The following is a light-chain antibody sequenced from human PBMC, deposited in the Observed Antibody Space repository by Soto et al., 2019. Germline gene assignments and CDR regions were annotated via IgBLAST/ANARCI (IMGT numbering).Light chain of an antibody. CDR3: QQAFSAEWT. CDR1: QSIGTF. CDR2: TSF. J-gene: IGKJ1*01. Sequence: IQMTQSPSSLSASVGDRVSITCRASQSIGTFLNWYQQKPGEAPNLLIHTSFTLYSGVPSRFSGTGSGTDVTLTISSLQPEDFATYFCQQAFSAEWTFGQGTKV. V-gene: IGKV1-39*01.